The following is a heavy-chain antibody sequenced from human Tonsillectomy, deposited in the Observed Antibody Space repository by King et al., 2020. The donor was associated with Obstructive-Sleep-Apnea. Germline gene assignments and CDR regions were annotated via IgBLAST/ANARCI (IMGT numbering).Heavy chain of an antibody. V-gene: IGHV4-4*02. Sequence: VQLQESGPGLLKPSGTLSLTCAVSGDSFSGDKWWSWVRQPPGQGLEWIGEIHRSGVTNYSAALKSRVTISLDNSRNQFSLRLTSVTAADTAVYYCVKNGFFSLEYWGQGTLATVSS. CDR1: GDSFSGDKW. D-gene: IGHD2-8*01. J-gene: IGHJ4*02. CDR3: VKNGFFSLEY. CDR2: IHRSGVT.